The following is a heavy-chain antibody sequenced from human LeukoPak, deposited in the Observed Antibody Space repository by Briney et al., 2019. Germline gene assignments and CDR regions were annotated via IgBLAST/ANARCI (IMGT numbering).Heavy chain of an antibody. CDR1: GGTFSSYA. CDR3: ARDGCRGGDCFSGYSQH. D-gene: IGHD2-21*02. CDR2: IIPIFATA. J-gene: IGHJ1*01. V-gene: IGHV1-69*05. Sequence: ASVKVSCKASGGTFSSYAISWVRQAPGQGLEWMGGIIPIFATANYAQKFQGRVTITTDESTSTAYMELSSLRSEDTAVYYCARDGCRGGDCFSGYSQHGGQGPLVTVPS.